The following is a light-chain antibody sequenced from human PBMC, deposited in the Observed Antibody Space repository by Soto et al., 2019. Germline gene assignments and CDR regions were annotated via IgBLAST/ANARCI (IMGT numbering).Light chain of an antibody. CDR3: QSYDSSNGVV. CDR1: SGSIASNY. Sequence: NFMLTQPHSVSESPGKTVTISCTRSSGSIASNYVQWYQQRPGSAPTTVIYEDNQRPSGVPDRFSGSIDSSSNSASLTLSGLKTEDEADYYCQSYDSSNGVVFGGGTKVTVL. V-gene: IGLV6-57*04. J-gene: IGLJ2*01. CDR2: EDN.